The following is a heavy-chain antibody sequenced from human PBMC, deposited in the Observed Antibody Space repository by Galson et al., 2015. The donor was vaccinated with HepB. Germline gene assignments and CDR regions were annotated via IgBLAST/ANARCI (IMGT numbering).Heavy chain of an antibody. V-gene: IGHV4-59*01. CDR3: ATGERYGPDV. CDR2: TSYSRSS. CDR1: GVSISTYY. Sequence: LTCTVSGVSISTYYWSWIRQAPGKGLEWIGYTSYSRSSNNNPSLKSRVTISIDTSKNQFFLRLTSVTVADTAVYSCATGERYGPDVWGPGTTVTVSS. J-gene: IGHJ6*02. D-gene: IGHD1-1*01.